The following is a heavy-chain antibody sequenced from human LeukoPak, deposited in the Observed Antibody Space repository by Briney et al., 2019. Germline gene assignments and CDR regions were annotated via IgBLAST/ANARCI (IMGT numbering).Heavy chain of an antibody. D-gene: IGHD4/OR15-4a*01. CDR2: ISAYNGNT. Sequence: GASVKVSCKASGYTFTSYGISWVRQAPGQGLEWMGWISAYNGNTNYAQKLQSRVTMTTDTSTSTAYMELRSLRSDDTAVYYCARTRRLTPLNWFDPWGQGTLVTVSS. J-gene: IGHJ5*02. V-gene: IGHV1-18*01. CDR1: GYTFTSYG. CDR3: ARTRRLTPLNWFDP.